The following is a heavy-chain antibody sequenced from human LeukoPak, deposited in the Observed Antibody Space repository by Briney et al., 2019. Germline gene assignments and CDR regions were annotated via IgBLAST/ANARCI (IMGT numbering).Heavy chain of an antibody. CDR3: ATTVSDYDILTGYPWGFDY. V-gene: IGHV1-18*01. Sequence: APVKVSCKASGYTFTSYGISWVRQAPGQGLEWMGWISAYNGNTNYAQKLQGRVTMTTDTSTSTAYMELRSLRSEDTAVYYCATTVSDYDILTGYPWGFDYWGQGTLVTVSS. D-gene: IGHD3-9*01. CDR2: ISAYNGNT. J-gene: IGHJ4*02. CDR1: GYTFTSYG.